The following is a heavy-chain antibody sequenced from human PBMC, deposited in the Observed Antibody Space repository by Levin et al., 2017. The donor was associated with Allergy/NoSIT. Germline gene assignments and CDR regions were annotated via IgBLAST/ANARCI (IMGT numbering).Heavy chain of an antibody. CDR3: ARETGSAFDI. CDR1: GFTFSSYA. Sequence: RGESLKISCAASGFTFSSYAMHWVRQAPGKGLEWVAVISYDGSNKYYADSVKGRFTISRDNSKNTLYLQMNSLRAEDTAVYYCARETGSAFDIWGQGTMVTVSS. V-gene: IGHV3-30-3*01. J-gene: IGHJ3*02. D-gene: IGHD3-9*01. CDR2: ISYDGSNK.